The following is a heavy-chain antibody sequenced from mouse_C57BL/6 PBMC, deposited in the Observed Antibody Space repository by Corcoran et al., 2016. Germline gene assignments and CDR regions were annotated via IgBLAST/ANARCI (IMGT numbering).Heavy chain of an antibody. CDR1: GYTFTDYY. V-gene: IGHV1-26*01. CDR2: INPNNGGT. J-gene: IGHJ3*01. Sequence: EVQLQQSGPELVKPGASVKISCKASGYTFTDYYMNWVKQSHGKSLEWIGDINPNNGGTSYNQKFKGKATLTVDKSSSTAYMELRSLTSEDSAVYYCATHYYYGSSYPFAYWGQGTLVTVSA. D-gene: IGHD1-1*01. CDR3: ATHYYYGSSYPFAY.